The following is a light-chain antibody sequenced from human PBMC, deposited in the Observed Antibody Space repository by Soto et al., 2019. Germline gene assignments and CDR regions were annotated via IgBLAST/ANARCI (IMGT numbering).Light chain of an antibody. CDR3: SSSTSSTTGV. Sequence: QSALTQPASVSGSPGQSITISCTGTSSDVGGYNYVSWYQHHPGKAPKLMIYEVSNRPSGVSNRFSGSKSGNTASLTISGLQAEDEADYYCSSSTSSTTGVFG. CDR2: EVS. CDR1: SSDVGGYNY. J-gene: IGLJ1*01. V-gene: IGLV2-14*01.